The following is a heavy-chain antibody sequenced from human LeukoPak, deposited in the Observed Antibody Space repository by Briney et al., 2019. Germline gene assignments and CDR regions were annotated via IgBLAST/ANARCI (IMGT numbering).Heavy chain of an antibody. Sequence: PSETLSLTCTVSGGSINSYYWSWIRQPPGKGLEWIGYIYYSGSTEYNPSLKSRVTISVDTSKNQFSLKMSSETAADTAVYYCARARDGHINNWFDPWGQGTLVTVSS. CDR3: ARARDGHINNWFDP. V-gene: IGHV4-59*01. J-gene: IGHJ5*02. CDR2: IYYSGST. D-gene: IGHD5-24*01. CDR1: GGSINSYY.